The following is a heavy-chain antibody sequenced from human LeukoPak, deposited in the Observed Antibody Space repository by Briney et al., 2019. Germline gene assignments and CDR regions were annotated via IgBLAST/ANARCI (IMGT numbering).Heavy chain of an antibody. CDR2: INHSGST. J-gene: IGHJ5*02. D-gene: IGHD6-19*01. Sequence: PSETLSLTCAVYGGSFSGYYWSWIRQPPGKGLEWIGEINHSGSTNYNPSLKSRVTISVDTSKNQFSLKLSSVTAADTAVYYCARAICSSGFSWGQGTLVTVSS. V-gene: IGHV4-34*01. CDR3: ARAICSSGFS. CDR1: GGSFSGYY.